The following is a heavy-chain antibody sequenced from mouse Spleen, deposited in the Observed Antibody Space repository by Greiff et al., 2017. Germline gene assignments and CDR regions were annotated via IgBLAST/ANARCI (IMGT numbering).Heavy chain of an antibody. CDR1: GFSLTSYA. Sequence: VQGVESGPGLVAPSQSLSITCTVSGFSLTSYAISWVRQPPGKGLEWLGVIWTGGGTNYNSALKSRLSISKDNSKSQVFLKMNSLQTDDTARYYCALYYRYDGYYYAMDYWGQGTSVTVSS. J-gene: IGHJ4*01. CDR2: IWTGGGT. V-gene: IGHV2-9-1*01. D-gene: IGHD2-14*01. CDR3: ALYYRYDGYYYAMDY.